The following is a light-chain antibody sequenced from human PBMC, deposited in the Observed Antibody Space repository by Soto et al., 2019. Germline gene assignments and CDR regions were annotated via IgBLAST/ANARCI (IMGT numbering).Light chain of an antibody. Sequence: EIVMTQSPATLSVSPGERATLSCRASQSVGSNLAWYQQKPGQAPRLLIYGASTRATGGPARFSGSGSGTEFTLTISSLQSEDFAVYYCQQYNNWPLTFGGGTKVEIK. CDR3: QQYNNWPLT. J-gene: IGKJ4*01. V-gene: IGKV3-15*01. CDR2: GAS. CDR1: QSVGSN.